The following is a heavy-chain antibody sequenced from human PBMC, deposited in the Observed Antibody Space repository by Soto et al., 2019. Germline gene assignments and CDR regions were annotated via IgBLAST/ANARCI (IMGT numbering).Heavy chain of an antibody. D-gene: IGHD3-22*01. CDR1: GYTFTSYA. CDR3: ARGSGYYYWDDY. J-gene: IGHJ4*02. CDR2: INAGNGNT. Sequence: ASVKVSCKASGYTFTSYAMRWVRQAPGQRLEWMGWINAGNGNTKYSQKFQGRVTIIRDTSASTAYMELSSLRSEDTAVYDCARGSGYYYWDDYWGQGTLVTVSS. V-gene: IGHV1-3*01.